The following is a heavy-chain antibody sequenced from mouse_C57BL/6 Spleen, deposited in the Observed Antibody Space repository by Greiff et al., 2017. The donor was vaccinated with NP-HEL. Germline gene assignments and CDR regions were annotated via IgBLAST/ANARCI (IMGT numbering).Heavy chain of an antibody. Sequence: VQLQQPGAELVKPGASVKLSCKASGYTFTSYWMHWVKQRPGQGLEWIGMIHPNSGSTNYNEKFKSKATLTVDKSSSPAYMQLSSLTSEDSAVYYCARCDYDWGYAMDYWGQGTSVTVSS. CDR2: IHPNSGST. D-gene: IGHD2-4*01. CDR3: ARCDYDWGYAMDY. CDR1: GYTFTSYW. J-gene: IGHJ4*01. V-gene: IGHV1-64*01.